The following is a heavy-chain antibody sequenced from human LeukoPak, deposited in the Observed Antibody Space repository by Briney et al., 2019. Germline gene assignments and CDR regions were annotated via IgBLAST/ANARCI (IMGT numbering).Heavy chain of an antibody. CDR1: GFAFINYG. CDR2: ISYEGRQK. CDR3: ARVFLERLTSGYFDN. V-gene: IGHV3-30*19. Sequence: PGGSLRLSCAASGFAFINYGMHWVRQAPGKGLEWVAVISYEGRQKYYGDSVKGRFTISRDNPKNTLYLQMNSLRDDDTAVYYCARVFLERLTSGYFDNWGQGTLVTVSP. J-gene: IGHJ4*02. D-gene: IGHD3-3*01.